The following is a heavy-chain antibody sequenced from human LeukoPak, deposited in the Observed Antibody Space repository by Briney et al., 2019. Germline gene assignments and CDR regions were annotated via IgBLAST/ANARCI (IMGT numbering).Heavy chain of an antibody. J-gene: IGHJ4*01. CDR3: AKDIVVVPAAIRLGPDY. D-gene: IGHD2-2*01. CDR1: GFTFSSYG. Sequence: GGSLRLSCAASGFTFSSYGMHWVRQAPGKGLEWVAFIRYDGSNKYYADSVKGRFTISRDNSKNTLYLQMNSLRAEDTAVYYCAKDIVVVPAAIRLGPDYWGHGTLVTVSS. CDR2: IRYDGSNK. V-gene: IGHV3-30*02.